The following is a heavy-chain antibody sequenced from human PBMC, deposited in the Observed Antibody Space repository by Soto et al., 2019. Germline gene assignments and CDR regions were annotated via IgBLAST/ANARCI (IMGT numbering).Heavy chain of an antibody. V-gene: IGHV3-23*01. D-gene: IGHD2-21*01. Sequence: EVQLLESGGDSVQPGGSVRLSCAGSGFTFINYAMNWVRQAPGKGLEWVSTISGGGDATFFADSVRGRSTFSRDNSKNTVTLQMHSLRVDDTAVYYCARKVVGSTSRPDYWYFDLWGRGTLVTVSS. CDR1: GFTFINYA. CDR3: ARKVVGSTSRPDYWYFDL. CDR2: ISGGGDAT. J-gene: IGHJ2*01.